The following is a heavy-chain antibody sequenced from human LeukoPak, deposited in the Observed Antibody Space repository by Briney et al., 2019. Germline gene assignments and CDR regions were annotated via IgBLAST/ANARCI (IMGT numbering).Heavy chain of an antibody. Sequence: PSENLSLTCTVSGGSISIYFYSWIRQSPGKGLEWIGYSNYGGSTNYNPSLKSRVTISVDRSKNQFSLKVKSVTAADTAVYYCAREGRSDRWSSNWFDPWGQGTLVTVSS. CDR1: GGSISIYF. J-gene: IGHJ5*02. V-gene: IGHV4-59*01. CDR2: SNYGGST. CDR3: AREGRSDRWSSNWFDP. D-gene: IGHD2-15*01.